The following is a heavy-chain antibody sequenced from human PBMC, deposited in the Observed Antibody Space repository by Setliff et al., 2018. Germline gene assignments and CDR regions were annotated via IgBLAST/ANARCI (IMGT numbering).Heavy chain of an antibody. D-gene: IGHD2-21*01. CDR3: AKEYVVISLVRNSHQHYGMDV. CDR1: GESFSNNY. J-gene: IGHJ6*02. CDR2: SNHGGST. V-gene: IGHV4-34*01. Sequence: SETLSLTCSVYGESFSNNYWSWIRQPPGKGLEWIGESNHGGSTSYHPSLKSRLTMSVDTSKNQFSLRLTSVTAADTAVYYCAKEYVVISLVRNSHQHYGMDVWGPGTTVTVSS.